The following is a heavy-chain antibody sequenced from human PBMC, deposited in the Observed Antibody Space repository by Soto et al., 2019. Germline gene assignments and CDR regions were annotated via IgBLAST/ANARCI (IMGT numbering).Heavy chain of an antibody. J-gene: IGHJ3*02. CDR3: AGRGYSYKHAFDI. CDR1: GGSISSGDYY. CDR2: IYYSGST. V-gene: IGHV4-30-4*01. D-gene: IGHD5-18*01. Sequence: QVQLQESGPGLVKPSQTLSLTCTVSGGSISSGDYYWSWIRQPPGKGLEWIGYIYYSGSTYYNPSLRSRVTISVDTSKNQFSRKLSSGTAADTAVYYGAGRGYSYKHAFDIWGQGTMVTVSS.